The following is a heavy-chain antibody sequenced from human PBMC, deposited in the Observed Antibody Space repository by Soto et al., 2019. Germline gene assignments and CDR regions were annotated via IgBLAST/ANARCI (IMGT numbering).Heavy chain of an antibody. Sequence: GGSLRLSCAASGFTFHTAWLSWIRQPPGKGLEWVGGIKSNSAGGTTQDAAPVKGRFTISRDDSKNTLYLEMNSLKTEDTAIYYCTTGSLTTYTGAEDHGGQGTLVTVSS. CDR1: GFTFHTAW. J-gene: IGHJ4*02. CDR3: TTGSLTTYTGAEDH. D-gene: IGHD4-17*01. V-gene: IGHV3-15*01. CDR2: IKSNSAGGTT.